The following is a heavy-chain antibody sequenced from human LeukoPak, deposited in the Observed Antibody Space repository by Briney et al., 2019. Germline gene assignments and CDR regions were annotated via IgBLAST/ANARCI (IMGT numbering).Heavy chain of an antibody. J-gene: IGHJ4*02. V-gene: IGHV4-61*08. CDR2: IYYSGST. Sequence: SQTLSLTCAVSGDSISSGGYSWSWIRQPPGKGLEWIGYIYYSGSTNYNPSLKSRVTISVDTSKNQFSLKLSSVTAADTAVYYCARGQDYGDYYFDYWGQGTLVTVSS. CDR3: ARGQDYGDYYFDY. CDR1: GDSISSGGYS. D-gene: IGHD4-17*01.